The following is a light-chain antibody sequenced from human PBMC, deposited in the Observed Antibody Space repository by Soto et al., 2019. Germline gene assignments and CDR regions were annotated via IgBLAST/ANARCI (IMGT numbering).Light chain of an antibody. V-gene: IGKV3-20*01. CDR3: QQYGSSCT. J-gene: IGKJ5*01. CDR2: GAS. CDR1: QSVSNNY. Sequence: EIVLTQSPATLSLSPGGRATLSCRASQSVSNNYLAWYQQKPGQAPRLLIYGASSRATGIPDRFSGSGSGTDFTLTISRLEPEDSAVYDCQQYGSSCTFGQGTRLEIK.